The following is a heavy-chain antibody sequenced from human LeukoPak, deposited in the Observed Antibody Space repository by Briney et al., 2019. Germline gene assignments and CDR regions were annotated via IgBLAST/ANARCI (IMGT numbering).Heavy chain of an antibody. CDR3: ATERRYSSGRWDYYFDN. CDR1: GGSFNAYY. CDR2: INHSGGT. Sequence: SETLSLTCAVYGGSFNAYYWSLIRQPPGKGLEWIGEINHSGGTNYNPSLKSRVTMLVDTSMNQFSLKLISVTAADTAVYYCATERRYSSGRWDYYFDNWGQGTLVTVSS. J-gene: IGHJ4*02. V-gene: IGHV4-34*01. D-gene: IGHD6-19*01.